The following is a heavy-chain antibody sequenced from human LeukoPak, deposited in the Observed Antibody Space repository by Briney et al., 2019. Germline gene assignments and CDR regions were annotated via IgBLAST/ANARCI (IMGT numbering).Heavy chain of an antibody. CDR1: GFTFSNYS. V-gene: IGHV3-48*01. CDR2: ISSSSSSI. CDR3: ATEILDAFDI. Sequence: PGGSLRLSCAASGFTFSNYSMNWVRQAPGKGLEWVSYISSSSSSIYYADSVKGRFTISGDNAKNSLYLQMNSLRAEDTAVYYCATEILDAFDIWGQGTMVTVSS. J-gene: IGHJ3*02.